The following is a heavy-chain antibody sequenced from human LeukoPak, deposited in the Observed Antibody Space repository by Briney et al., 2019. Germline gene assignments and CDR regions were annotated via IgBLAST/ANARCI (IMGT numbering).Heavy chain of an antibody. D-gene: IGHD2-15*01. J-gene: IGHJ4*02. V-gene: IGHV3-23*01. Sequence: PGGSLRLSCAASGFTFSSYAMSSVRQAPGKGLAWVSAISGSGGSTYYADSVKGRFTISIDNSKNTLYLQMNSVRAEDTAVYYCAKGGVVVASTPFDYWAQETLVTASS. CDR1: GFTFSSYA. CDR2: ISGSGGST. CDR3: AKGGVVVASTPFDY.